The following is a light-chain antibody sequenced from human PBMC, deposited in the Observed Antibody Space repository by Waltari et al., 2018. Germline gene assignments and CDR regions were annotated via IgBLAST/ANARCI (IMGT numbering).Light chain of an antibody. CDR3: MTWHISAEV. CDR1: SGLNVGTYT. CDR2: YKSDSDQ. Sequence: QAVLTQPASLSASPGASATLTCTLRSGLNVGTYTIYWYQQKPGSPPRYLLRYKSDSDQKQGPVVPSCVSGSKDASANEGILRSSGVQSEDEAVYYCMTWHISAEVFGGGTKLTVL. V-gene: IGLV5-45*01. J-gene: IGLJ2*01.